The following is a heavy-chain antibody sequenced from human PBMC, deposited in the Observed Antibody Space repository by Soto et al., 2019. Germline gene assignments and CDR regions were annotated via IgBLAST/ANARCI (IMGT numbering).Heavy chain of an antibody. CDR1: GFTFSSYG. Sequence: QVQLVESGGGVVEPGRSLRLSCAASGFTFSSYGMHWVRQAPGKGLEWVAVISYDGSNKYYADSVKGRFTFSRDNSKNTLYLQMNSLRAEDTAVYYCAKDRFRIAVAAPFDYWGQGTLVTVSS. V-gene: IGHV3-30*18. D-gene: IGHD6-19*01. CDR3: AKDRFRIAVAAPFDY. J-gene: IGHJ4*02. CDR2: ISYDGSNK.